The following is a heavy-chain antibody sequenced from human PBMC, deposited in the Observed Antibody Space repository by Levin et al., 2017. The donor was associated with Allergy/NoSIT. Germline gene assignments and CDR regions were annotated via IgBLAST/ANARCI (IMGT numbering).Heavy chain of an antibody. D-gene: IGHD5-24*01. Sequence: GGSLSLSCAVSGFSVSSNYMSWVRQAPGKGLEWVSVMYSGSSTYIADSVKGRFTISRDNSKNTLFLQMSSLRAEDTALYYCARVVYGRGATIYSYYYMDVWGKGTTVTVSS. CDR2: MYSGSST. J-gene: IGHJ6*03. CDR1: GFSVSSNY. CDR3: ARVVYGRGATIYSYYYMDV. V-gene: IGHV3-66*01.